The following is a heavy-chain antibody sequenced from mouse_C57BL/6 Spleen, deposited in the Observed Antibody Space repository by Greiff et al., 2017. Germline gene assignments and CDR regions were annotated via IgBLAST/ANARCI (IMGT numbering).Heavy chain of an antibody. Sequence: VKLQESGAELVKPGASVKLSCTASGYTFTSYWMQWVKQRPGQGLEWIGEIDPSDSYTNYNQKFKGKATLTVDTSSSTAYMQLSSLTSEDSAVYYCAKRDVAYWGQGTLVTVSA. CDR1: GYTFTSYW. CDR2: IDPSDSYT. CDR3: AKRDVAY. V-gene: IGHV1-50*01. J-gene: IGHJ3*01.